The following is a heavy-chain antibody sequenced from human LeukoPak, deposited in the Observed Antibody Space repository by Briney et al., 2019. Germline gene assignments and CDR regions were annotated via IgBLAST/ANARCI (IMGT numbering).Heavy chain of an antibody. D-gene: IGHD4-17*01. CDR2: ISSSSSYI. CDR3: ARDGLYGDYGDY. V-gene: IGHV3-21*01. J-gene: IGHJ4*02. Sequence: PGGSLRLSCAASGFTFSSYSMNWVRQAPGKGLEWVSSISSSSSYIYYADSVKGRFTISRDNAKNSLYLQMNSLRAEDTAVYYCARDGLYGDYGDYWGQGTLVTVSS. CDR1: GFTFSSYS.